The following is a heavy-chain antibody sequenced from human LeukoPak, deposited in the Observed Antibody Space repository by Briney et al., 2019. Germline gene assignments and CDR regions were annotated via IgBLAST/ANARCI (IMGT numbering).Heavy chain of an antibody. Sequence: GASVKVSCKASGYTFTSYAMHWVRQAPGQRLEWMGWINAGNGNTKYSQKFQGRVTITRDTSASTAYMELSSLRSEDTAVYYCARAVAGFPSGVWWFDPWGQGTLVTVSS. J-gene: IGHJ5*02. V-gene: IGHV1-3*01. CDR2: INAGNGNT. D-gene: IGHD6-19*01. CDR3: ARAVAGFPSGVWWFDP. CDR1: GYTFTSYA.